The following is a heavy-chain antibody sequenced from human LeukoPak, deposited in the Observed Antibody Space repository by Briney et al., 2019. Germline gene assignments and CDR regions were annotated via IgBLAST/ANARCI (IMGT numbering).Heavy chain of an antibody. Sequence: GGSLRLSCAASGFTFSSYGMHWVRQAPGKGLEWVAFIRYDGSNKYYADSVKGRFTISRDNSKNTLYLQMNSLRAEDTAVYYCAKEATYYDILTGYPKGDAYYYYMDVWGKGTTVTVSS. J-gene: IGHJ6*03. D-gene: IGHD3-9*01. CDR3: AKEATYYDILTGYPKGDAYYYYMDV. CDR2: IRYDGSNK. CDR1: GFTFSSYG. V-gene: IGHV3-30*02.